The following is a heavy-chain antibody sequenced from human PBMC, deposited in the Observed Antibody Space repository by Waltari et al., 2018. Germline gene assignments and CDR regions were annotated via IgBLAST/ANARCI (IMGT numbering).Heavy chain of an antibody. J-gene: IGHJ4*02. Sequence: QVHLQQWGEGLLKPSATLSLTCAVYGGSFSDSYWSWIRPPPGKGLEWMGEINHSGNTNYNPSLKSRVTTSVDTSKTQFSLKVTSVTAADTAVYYCARRRSLPHPYYFDYWGQGTLVTVSS. CDR3: ARRRSLPHPYYFDY. CDR1: GGSFSDSY. CDR2: INHSGNT. V-gene: IGHV4-34*01.